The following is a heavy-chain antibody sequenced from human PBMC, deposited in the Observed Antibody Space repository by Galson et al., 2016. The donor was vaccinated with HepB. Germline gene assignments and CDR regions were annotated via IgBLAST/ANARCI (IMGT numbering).Heavy chain of an antibody. CDR1: GFSFSDYY. Sequence: SLRLSCAASGFSFSDYYMTWIRQAPGKGLEWVSYISSSGSYNTNYADSVQGRFTIPRDNDKNSLYLQVDSLRVEDTAVYYCARAASELDYWGQGTLVTVSS. CDR2: ISSSGSYNT. J-gene: IGHJ4*02. V-gene: IGHV3-11*05. D-gene: IGHD6-19*01. CDR3: ARAASELDY.